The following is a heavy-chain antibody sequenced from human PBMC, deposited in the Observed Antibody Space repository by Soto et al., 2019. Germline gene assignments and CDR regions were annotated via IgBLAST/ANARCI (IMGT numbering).Heavy chain of an antibody. V-gene: IGHV1-18*01. CDR3: AKGGSIAVAGMSFYYYYYMDV. CDR1: GYTFTSYG. J-gene: IGHJ6*03. CDR2: ISAYNGNT. D-gene: IGHD6-19*01. Sequence: ASVKVSCKASGYTFTSYGISWVRQAPGQGLEWMGWISAYNGNTNYAQKLQGRVTMTTDTSTSTAYMELRSLRSEDTAVYYCAKGGSIAVAGMSFYYYYYMDVWGKGTTVTVSS.